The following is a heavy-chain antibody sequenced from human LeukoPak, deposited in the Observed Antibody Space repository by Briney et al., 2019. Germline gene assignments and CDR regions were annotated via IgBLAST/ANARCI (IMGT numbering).Heavy chain of an antibody. V-gene: IGHV1-24*01. Sequence: GASVNVSCKVSGYTLTELSMHWVRQTPGKGLEWMGGFDPEDGETVYAQKFQGRVTMTEDTSTDTAYMELSSLRSEDTAVYYCATDQRGAGLGFRSGSGSYNGMDVWGQGTTVTVSS. CDR1: GYTLTELS. D-gene: IGHD3-10*01. CDR2: FDPEDGET. CDR3: ATDQRGAGLGFRSGSGSYNGMDV. J-gene: IGHJ6*02.